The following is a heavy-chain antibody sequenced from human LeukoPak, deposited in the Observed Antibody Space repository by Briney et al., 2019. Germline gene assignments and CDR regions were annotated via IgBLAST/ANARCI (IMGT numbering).Heavy chain of an antibody. Sequence: SETLSLTCTVSGDSISRSRYYWGWIRQPPGKGLEWIGSIYHSGSTYYNPSLKSRVTISVDTSKSQFSLKLSSVTAADTAVYYCTRGHPGVVRGTNWFDPWGQGTLVTVSS. D-gene: IGHD3-10*01. CDR2: IYHSGST. V-gene: IGHV4-39*07. CDR1: GDSISRSRYY. CDR3: TRGHPGVVRGTNWFDP. J-gene: IGHJ5*02.